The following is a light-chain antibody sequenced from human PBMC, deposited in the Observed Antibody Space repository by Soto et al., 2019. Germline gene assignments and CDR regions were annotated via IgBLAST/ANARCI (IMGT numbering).Light chain of an antibody. CDR3: CSYAGSSTQV. V-gene: IGLV2-23*02. CDR1: SSYVESYNL. Sequence: QSVLTQPASVSESPGQSITISCTGTSSYVESYNLVSWYQQHPGKAPKLMIYEVSKRPSGVSNRFSGSKSGNTASLTISGLQAEDEADYYCCSYAGSSTQVFGTGTKVTVL. J-gene: IGLJ1*01. CDR2: EVS.